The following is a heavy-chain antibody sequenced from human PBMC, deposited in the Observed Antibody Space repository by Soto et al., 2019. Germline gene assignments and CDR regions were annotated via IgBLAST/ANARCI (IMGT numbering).Heavy chain of an antibody. CDR3: ARVYGYYYYYMDV. J-gene: IGHJ6*03. D-gene: IGHD2-8*01. V-gene: IGHV1-8*01. Sequence: QAYLEQSGAEVKKPGASVKVSCKASGYSLTDNGITWVRQASGQGLEYVGWISPDSGKTDYAKKFQGRVTMTRDTSIDTVYMELSSLRSDDTAVYYCARVYGYYYYYMDVRGNGTTGTDS. CDR2: ISPDSGKT. CDR1: GYSLTDNG.